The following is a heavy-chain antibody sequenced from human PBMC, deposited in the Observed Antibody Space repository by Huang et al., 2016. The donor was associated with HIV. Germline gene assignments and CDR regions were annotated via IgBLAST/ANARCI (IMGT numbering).Heavy chain of an antibody. CDR3: ARSLMGEDPFDI. CDR2: VNPRGSA. V-gene: IGHV4-34*01. J-gene: IGHJ3*02. CDR1: GGPLSGPY. D-gene: IGHD3-16*01. Sequence: QVRLHQWGTGLVRPSETLSLTCAVYGGPLSGPYWSWVLLPPGGSLEWIGEVNPRGSANDSPSLKIRLSMSIDTYKKLFSLKLGSVAAADTARYCCARSLMGEDPFDIWGQGTLVTVSS.